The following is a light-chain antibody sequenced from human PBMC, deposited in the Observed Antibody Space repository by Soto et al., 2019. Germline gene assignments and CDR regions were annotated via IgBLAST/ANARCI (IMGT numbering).Light chain of an antibody. CDR3: QQVNSYPIT. V-gene: IGKV1-9*01. CDR1: QGISNY. J-gene: IGKJ5*01. Sequence: DIQLTQSPSFLSASVGDRVTISCRASQGISNYLAWYQQKAGRAPKLLIYAASTLQSGVPSRFSGSGSGTEFTLTISSLQPEDFATYYCQQVNSYPITFGQGTRLEIK. CDR2: AAS.